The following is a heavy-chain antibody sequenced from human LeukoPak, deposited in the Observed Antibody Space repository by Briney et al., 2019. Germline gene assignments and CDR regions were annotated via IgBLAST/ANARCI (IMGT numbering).Heavy chain of an antibody. CDR1: GGTFISYA. V-gene: IGHV1-69*04. CDR2: IIPIFGIA. Sequence: SVKVSCKASGGTFISYAISWVRQAPGQGLEWMGRIIPIFGIANYARKFQGRVTITADKSTSTAYMELSSLRSEDTAVYYCAAEYSYGFMDVWGQGTTVTVSS. CDR3: AAEYSYGFMDV. J-gene: IGHJ6*02. D-gene: IGHD5-18*01.